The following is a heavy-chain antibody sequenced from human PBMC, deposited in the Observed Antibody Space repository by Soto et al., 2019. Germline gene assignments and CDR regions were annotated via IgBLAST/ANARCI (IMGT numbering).Heavy chain of an antibody. CDR2: ISYDGSNK. CDR3: ARDPAPYYDSSGYYEAESTYFDY. V-gene: IGHV3-30-3*01. D-gene: IGHD3-22*01. CDR1: GFTFSSYA. Sequence: QVQLVESGGGVVQPGRSLRLSCAASGFTFSSYAMHWVRQAPGKGLEWVAVISYDGSNKYYADSVKGRFTISRDNSKNTLYLQMNSLRAEDTAVYYCARDPAPYYDSSGYYEAESTYFDYWGQGTLVTVSS. J-gene: IGHJ4*02.